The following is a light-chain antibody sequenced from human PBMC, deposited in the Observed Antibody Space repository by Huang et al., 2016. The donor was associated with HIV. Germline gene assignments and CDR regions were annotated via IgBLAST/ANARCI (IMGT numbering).Light chain of an antibody. V-gene: IGKV1-39*01. CDR3: QQTYSSPRT. CDR1: QTINSY. Sequence: DIQMTQSPSSLSASVGDRVTITCRASQTINSYLHWYQQKPGKAPQLLIYAASNLQSWVPSRFSGGVSGTDFTLTISSLQPEDFATYYCQQTYSSPRTFGQGTKVDIK. J-gene: IGKJ1*01. CDR2: AAS.